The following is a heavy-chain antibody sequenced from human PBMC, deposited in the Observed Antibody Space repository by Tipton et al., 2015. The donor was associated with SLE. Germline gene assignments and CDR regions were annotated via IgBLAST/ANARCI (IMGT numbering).Heavy chain of an antibody. Sequence: SLRLSCAASGFTFRNYTMNWVRQAPGKGLEWVSSVTSAGSYVYYADSVKGRFTISRDNAKNSLFLQMNSLSPEDTAVYYCARQWRFGELFPWGQGTLVTVSS. CDR3: ARQWRFGELFP. D-gene: IGHD3-10*01. J-gene: IGHJ5*02. CDR2: VTSAGSYV. CDR1: GFTFRNYT. V-gene: IGHV3-21*01.